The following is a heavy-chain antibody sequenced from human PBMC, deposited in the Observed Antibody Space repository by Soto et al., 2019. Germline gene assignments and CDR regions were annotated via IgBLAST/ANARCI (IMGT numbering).Heavy chain of an antibody. CDR1: GFTFSSYA. D-gene: IGHD2-15*01. CDR2: ISGSGGST. Sequence: VRLSCAASGFTFSSYAMSWVRQAPGKGLEWVSAISGSGGSTYYADSVKGRFTISRDNSKNTLYLQMNSLRAEDTAVYYCAKDLLQGNNWFDPWGQGTLVTVSS. CDR3: AKDLLQGNNWFDP. V-gene: IGHV3-23*01. J-gene: IGHJ5*02.